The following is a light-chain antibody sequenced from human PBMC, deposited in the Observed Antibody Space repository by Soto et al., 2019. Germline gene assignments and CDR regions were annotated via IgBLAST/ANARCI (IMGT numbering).Light chain of an antibody. V-gene: IGLV4-69*01. CDR3: QTWGTGIRV. CDR2: LNSDGSH. CDR1: SGHSSYA. Sequence: QSVLTQSPSASASLGASVKLTCTLSSGHSSYAIAWHQQQPEKGPRYLMKLNSDGSHSKGDGIPDRFSRSSSGAERYLTISSLQSEDEADYYCQTWGTGIRVVGGGTKLTVL. J-gene: IGLJ2*01.